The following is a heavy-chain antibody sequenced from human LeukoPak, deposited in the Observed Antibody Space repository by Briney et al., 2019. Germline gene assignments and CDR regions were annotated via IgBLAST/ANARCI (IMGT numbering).Heavy chain of an antibody. CDR2: IYYSGST. CDR3: ARVFLSRYDSSGYYYGYYYYGMDV. D-gene: IGHD3-22*01. V-gene: IGHV4-39*01. Sequence: SETLSLTCTVSGGSISSTTYYWGWIRQPPGKGLEWIGSIYYSGSTYYNPSLKSRVTISGDTSKNQFSLKLSSVTAADTAVYYCARVFLSRYDSSGYYYGYYYYGMDVWGQGTTVTVSS. J-gene: IGHJ6*02. CDR1: GGSISSTTYY.